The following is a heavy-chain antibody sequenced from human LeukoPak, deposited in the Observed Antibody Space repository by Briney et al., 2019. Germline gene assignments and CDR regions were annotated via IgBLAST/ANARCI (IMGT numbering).Heavy chain of an antibody. CDR3: AKGRCSGGSCYGRGLDY. CDR2: ISGSGGST. J-gene: IGHJ4*02. V-gene: IGHV3-23*01. CDR1: GFTFNNFA. Sequence: PGGSLRPSCAASGFTFNNFAMSWVRQAPGKGLEWVSGISGSGGSTYYKDSVKGRFTISRDNSKNTLYLQMNSLNAEDTALYYCAKGRCSGGSCYGRGLDYWGQGTLVTVSS. D-gene: IGHD2-15*01.